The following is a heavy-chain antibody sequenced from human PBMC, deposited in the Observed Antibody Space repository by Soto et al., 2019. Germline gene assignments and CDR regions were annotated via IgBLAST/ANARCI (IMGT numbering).Heavy chain of an antibody. Sequence: QVQLQESGPGLVKPSQTLSLTCTVSGGSISSGDYYWSWIRQPPGKGLEWIGYTYDSGSTYYNSSPKCRVNITLDPSRNQFSLKLSSVTAAYTAVYYCARDNGVGPWGQGTLVTVSS. D-gene: IGHD2-8*01. CDR2: TYDSGST. CDR1: GGSISSGDYY. J-gene: IGHJ5*02. V-gene: IGHV4-30-4*01. CDR3: ARDNGVGP.